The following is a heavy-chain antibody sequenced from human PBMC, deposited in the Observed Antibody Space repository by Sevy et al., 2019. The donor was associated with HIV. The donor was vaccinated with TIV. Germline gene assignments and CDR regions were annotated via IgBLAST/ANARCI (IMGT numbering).Heavy chain of an antibody. J-gene: IGHJ5*02. V-gene: IGHV4-34*01. CDR2: INESGIT. D-gene: IGHD2-2*01. CDR3: ARSPPVVVVPGAPRWFDP. Sequence: SETLSLTCAVHDGSFSGYYWNWIRQLPGKGLEWIGEINESGITNYNPSLKSRVTISVDTSKKEFPLKLNSVTAADTAVYFCARSPPVVVVPGAPRWFDPWGQGTLVTVSS. CDR1: DGSFSGYY.